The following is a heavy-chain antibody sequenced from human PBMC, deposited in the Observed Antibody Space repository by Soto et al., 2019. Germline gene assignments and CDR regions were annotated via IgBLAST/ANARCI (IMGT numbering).Heavy chain of an antibody. D-gene: IGHD3-3*01. Sequence: QVQLVEPGGGVVQPGRSLKLSCVASGFTLSSYDIHWVRQDPGKGLEWVARISYDGSNKYYADSVKGRFTVSRDNSKNTLYLQMNSLRGEDTAVYYCAKDRSESRYFDYWGQGTLVTVSS. J-gene: IGHJ4*02. V-gene: IGHV3-30*18. CDR2: ISYDGSNK. CDR3: AKDRSESRYFDY. CDR1: GFTLSSYD.